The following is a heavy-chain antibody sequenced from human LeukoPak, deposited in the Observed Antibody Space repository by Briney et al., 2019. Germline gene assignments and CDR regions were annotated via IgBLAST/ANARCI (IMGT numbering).Heavy chain of an antibody. CDR1: GFTFSSYG. Sequence: PGGSLRLSCAASGFTFSSYGMHWVRQAPGKGLEWVAFIRYGGNNQYYADSVKGRFTISRDNSKNTLSLQMNSLRAEDTAVYYCAKDGLYGDSRGDNWFDPWGQGTLVTVSS. CDR2: IRYGGNNQ. J-gene: IGHJ5*02. CDR3: AKDGLYGDSRGDNWFDP. V-gene: IGHV3-30*02. D-gene: IGHD4-17*01.